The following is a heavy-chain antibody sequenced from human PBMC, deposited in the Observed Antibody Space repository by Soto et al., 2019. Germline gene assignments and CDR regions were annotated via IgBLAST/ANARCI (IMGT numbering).Heavy chain of an antibody. CDR3: AKLGYYVDY. CDR2: IHYSGST. D-gene: IGHD3-16*01. Sequence: QLQLQESGPGLVKPSETLSLTCTVSGGSISSSSYYWGWIRQPPGKGLECIGNIHYSGSTYYNPSLKSRVTISVDTSKNQFSLKLSSVTAADTAAYYCAKLGYYVDYWGQGTLVTVSS. CDR1: GGSISSSSYY. V-gene: IGHV4-39*01. J-gene: IGHJ4*02.